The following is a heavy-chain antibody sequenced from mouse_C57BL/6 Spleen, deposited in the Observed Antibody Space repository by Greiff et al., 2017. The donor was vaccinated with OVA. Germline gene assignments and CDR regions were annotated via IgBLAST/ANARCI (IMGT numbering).Heavy chain of an antibody. CDR1: GFNIKNTY. Sequence: QSVAELVRPGASVKLSCTASGFNIKNTYMHWVKQRPEQGLEWIGRIDPANGNTKYAPKFQGKATITADTSSNTAYLQLSSLTSEDTAIYYCASPIYYDYDWFAYWGQGTLVTVSA. V-gene: IGHV14-3*01. CDR3: ASPIYYDYDWFAY. D-gene: IGHD2-4*01. CDR2: IDPANGNT. J-gene: IGHJ3*01.